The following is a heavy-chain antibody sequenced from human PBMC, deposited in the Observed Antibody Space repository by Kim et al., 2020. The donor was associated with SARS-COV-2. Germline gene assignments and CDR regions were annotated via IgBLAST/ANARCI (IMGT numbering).Heavy chain of an antibody. Sequence: SETLSLTCTVSGGSISSGGYYWSWIRQHPGKGLEWIGYIYYSGSTYYNPSLKSRVTISVDTSKNQFSLKLSSVTAADTAVYYCARGLWFGELWSFDYWGQGTLVTVSS. V-gene: IGHV4-31*03. CDR3: ARGLWFGELWSFDY. CDR1: GGSISSGGYY. D-gene: IGHD3-10*01. CDR2: IYYSGST. J-gene: IGHJ4*02.